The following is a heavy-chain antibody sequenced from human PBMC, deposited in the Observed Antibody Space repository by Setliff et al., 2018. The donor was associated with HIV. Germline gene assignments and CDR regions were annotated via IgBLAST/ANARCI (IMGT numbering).Heavy chain of an antibody. Sequence: TGESLKISCQGSGFNFNTDWIVWVRQIPGKGLEWMGSIFPGDSDTRYSPSFEDQVTISVDKSISTAYLQWRSLKTSDTAFYYCASHTRQLEFLEWLSPHYYHYYYMDVWGQGTTVTVSS. CDR2: IFPGDSDT. CDR3: ASHTRQLEFLEWLSPHYYHYYYMDV. J-gene: IGHJ6*03. D-gene: IGHD3-3*01. CDR1: GFNFNTDW. V-gene: IGHV5-51*01.